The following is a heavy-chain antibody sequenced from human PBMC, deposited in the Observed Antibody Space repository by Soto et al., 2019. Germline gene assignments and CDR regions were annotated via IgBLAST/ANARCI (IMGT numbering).Heavy chain of an antibody. CDR1: GFTFSTYG. Sequence: GGSLRLSCAASGFTFSTYGMHWVRQAPGKGLEWVAVISYDGSNKYYVDSVKGRFTISRDNSKNTLYLQMNSLRAEDTAVYYCTTDPVTMIVVVPSSGWGQGT. D-gene: IGHD3-22*01. CDR2: ISYDGSNK. J-gene: IGHJ4*02. V-gene: IGHV3-30*03. CDR3: TTDPVTMIVVVPSSG.